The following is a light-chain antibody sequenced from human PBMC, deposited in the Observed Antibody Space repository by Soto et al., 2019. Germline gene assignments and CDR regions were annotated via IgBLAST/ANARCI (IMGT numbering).Light chain of an antibody. V-gene: IGKV1-39*01. Sequence: DIQMTQSPSSLSASVGDRVTITCGTSETMSTYVNWYQKKPGKAPKLLIYAASRLQSVVPSRFSGSGSVTDFTLTISSLQPEDFATYYCQQGHSNPITLGQGTRLEIK. CDR3: QQGHSNPIT. CDR2: AAS. CDR1: ETMSTY. J-gene: IGKJ5*01.